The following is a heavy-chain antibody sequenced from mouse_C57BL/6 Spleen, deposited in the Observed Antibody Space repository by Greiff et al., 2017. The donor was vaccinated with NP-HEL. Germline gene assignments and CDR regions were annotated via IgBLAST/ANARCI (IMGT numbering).Heavy chain of an antibody. D-gene: IGHD2-4*01. CDR2: IGPGSGST. Sequence: VQLQQSGAELVKPGASVKLSCTASGYTFTDYYINWVKQRPGQGLEWIGKIGPGSGSTYYTENFKGKATLTADKSSSTGYMQLSSLTSEDSAVYFCARSNYDYDGFAYWGQGTLVTVSA. J-gene: IGHJ3*01. CDR1: GYTFTDYY. V-gene: IGHV1-77*01. CDR3: ARSNYDYDGFAY.